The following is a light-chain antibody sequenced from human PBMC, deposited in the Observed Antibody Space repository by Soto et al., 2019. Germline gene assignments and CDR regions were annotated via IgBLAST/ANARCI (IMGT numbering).Light chain of an antibody. CDR3: SSYTDSSNYV. V-gene: IGLV2-14*01. CDR2: EVS. Sequence: QSALTQPASVSGSPGQSIIISCTGTSSDVGGYNYVSWYQQHPDKAPKLMIYEVSHRPSGVSNRFSGSRSGNTASLTISGLQAEDEADYYCSSYTDSSNYVFGTGTKLTVL. J-gene: IGLJ1*01. CDR1: SSDVGGYNY.